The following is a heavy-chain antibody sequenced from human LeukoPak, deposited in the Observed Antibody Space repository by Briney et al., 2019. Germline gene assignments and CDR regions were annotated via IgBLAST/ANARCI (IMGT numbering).Heavy chain of an antibody. CDR2: INWNGGST. CDR1: GFTFYDYG. J-gene: IGHJ4*02. CDR3: ARGSGSSSWYAAFDY. Sequence: GGSLRLSCAASGFTFYDYGMSWVRQAPGKGLEWVSVINWNGGSTVYADSVKGRFTISRDNAKNSLYLQMNSLRAEDTALYHCARGSGSSSWYAAFDYWGQGTLVTVSS. V-gene: IGHV3-20*01. D-gene: IGHD6-13*01.